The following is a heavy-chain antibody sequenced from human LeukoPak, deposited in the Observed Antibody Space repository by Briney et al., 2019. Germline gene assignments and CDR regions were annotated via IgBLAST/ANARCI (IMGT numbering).Heavy chain of an antibody. CDR1: GGSFSGYY. D-gene: IGHD3-3*01. V-gene: IGHV4-34*01. CDR2: INHSGST. J-gene: IGHJ4*02. CDR3: ARVDLWSGYYYFDY. Sequence: SETLSLTCAVYGGSFSGYYWSWIRQPPGKGLEWIGEINHSGSTNYNPSLKSRVTISVDTSKNQFSLKLSSVTAADTAVYYCARVDLWSGYYYFDYWGQGTLVTVSS.